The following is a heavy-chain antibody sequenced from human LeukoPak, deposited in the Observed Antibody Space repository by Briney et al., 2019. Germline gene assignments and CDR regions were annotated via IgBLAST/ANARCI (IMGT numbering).Heavy chain of an antibody. J-gene: IGHJ4*02. CDR2: IIPIFGIA. D-gene: IGHD3-22*01. V-gene: IGHV1-69*04. CDR3: ARGREEDSSGYYYGFDY. CDR1: GGTFSSYA. Sequence: SVKVSCKASGGTFSSYAISWVRQAPGQGLEWMGRIIPIFGIANYAQKFQGRVTITADKSTSTAHMELSSLRSEDTAVYYCARGREEDSSGYYYGFDYWGQGTLVTVSS.